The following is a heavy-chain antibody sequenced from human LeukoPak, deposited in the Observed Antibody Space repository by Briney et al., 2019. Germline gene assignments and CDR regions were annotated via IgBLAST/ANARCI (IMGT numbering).Heavy chain of an antibody. V-gene: IGHV3-23*01. D-gene: IGHD1-26*01. CDR3: AKDSGSYHFDY. CDR2: ISGSSGST. CDR1: GFTLSSYN. Sequence: GGSLRLSCAASGFTLSSYNMNWVRQAPGKGLEWLSDISGSSGSTYYADSVKGRFTISRDNSKNTLYLQLNSLRAEDTAVYYCAKDSGSYHFDYWGQGTLVTVSS. J-gene: IGHJ4*02.